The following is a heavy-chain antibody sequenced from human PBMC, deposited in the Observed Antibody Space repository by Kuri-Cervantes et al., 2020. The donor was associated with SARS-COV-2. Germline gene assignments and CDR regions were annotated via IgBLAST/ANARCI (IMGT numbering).Heavy chain of an antibody. CDR2: IYYSGST. J-gene: IGHJ5*02. V-gene: IGHV4-39*01. D-gene: IGHD3-3*01. Sequence: GSLRLSCTVSGGSISSSSYYWGWIRQPPGKGLEWIGSIYYSGSTYYNPPLKSRVTISVDTSKNQFSLKLSSVTAADTAVYYCARQMMSTITIFGVVITRHWFDPWGQGTLVTVSS. CDR3: ARQMMSTITIFGVVITRHWFDP. CDR1: GGSISSSSYY.